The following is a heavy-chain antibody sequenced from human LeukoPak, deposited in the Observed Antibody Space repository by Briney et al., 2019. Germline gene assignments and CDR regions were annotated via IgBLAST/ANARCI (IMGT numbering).Heavy chain of an antibody. V-gene: IGHV5-51*01. J-gene: IGHJ3*01. CDR2: IYPDDSDT. D-gene: IGHD3-22*01. CDR3: ARPNITSYYDSRGYDAFDV. CDR1: GYRFNAYW. Sequence: KHGESLKISCKGSGYRFNAYWIAWVRQMPGKGLEWMGIIYPDDSDTRCSPSFQGQVTISADKSVRTAYLQWSSLKASDTAMYYCARPNITSYYDSRGYDAFDVWGQGTMVTVSS.